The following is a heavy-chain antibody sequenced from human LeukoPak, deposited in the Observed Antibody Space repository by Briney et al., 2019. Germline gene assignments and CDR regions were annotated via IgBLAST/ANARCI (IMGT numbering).Heavy chain of an antibody. CDR3: TTVLGYCSSSSCYYFDY. D-gene: IGHD2-2*01. Sequence: GGSLRLSCAAPGFTFSNAWMSWVRQAPGKGLEWVGRIKSKTDGGTTDYAAPVKGRFTISRDDSKNTLYLQMNSLKTEDTAVYYCTTVLGYCSSSSCYYFDYWGQGTLVTVSS. V-gene: IGHV3-15*01. CDR1: GFTFSNAW. J-gene: IGHJ4*02. CDR2: IKSKTDGGTT.